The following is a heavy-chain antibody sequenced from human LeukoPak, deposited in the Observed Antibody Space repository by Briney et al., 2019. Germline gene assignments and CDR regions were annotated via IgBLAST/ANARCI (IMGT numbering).Heavy chain of an antibody. J-gene: IGHJ4*02. CDR3: AKDHGDYSFDY. V-gene: IGHV3-23*01. D-gene: IGHD4-17*01. CDR1: RFSFSNYA. CDR2: ISGSGGKT. Sequence: QPGGSLRLSCAASRFSFSNYALGWVRQPPGKGLEWVSAISGSGGKTYYADSVKGRFTISRDNSKNTLYLQMNSLRAEDTAVYLCAKDHGDYSFDYWGQGTLVTVSS.